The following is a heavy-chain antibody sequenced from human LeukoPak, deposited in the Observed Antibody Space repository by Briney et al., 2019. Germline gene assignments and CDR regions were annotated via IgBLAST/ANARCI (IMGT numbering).Heavy chain of an antibody. CDR2: INPSGGST. V-gene: IGHV1-46*01. CDR1: GYTFTSYY. CDR3: ARDYYDSSGYSIGLDAFDI. J-gene: IGHJ3*02. Sequence: ASVKVSCKASGYTFTSYYMHWVRQAPGQGLEWMGIINPSGGSTSYAQKFQGRVTMTRDTSTSTVYMELSSLRSEDTAVYYCARDYYDSSGYSIGLDAFDIWGKGTMVTVSS. D-gene: IGHD3-22*01.